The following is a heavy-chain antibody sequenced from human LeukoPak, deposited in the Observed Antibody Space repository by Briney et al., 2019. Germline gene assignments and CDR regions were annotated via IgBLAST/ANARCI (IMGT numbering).Heavy chain of an antibody. V-gene: IGHV4-34*01. CDR3: ARAGVYSSGWLPDTFDY. D-gene: IGHD6-19*01. Sequence: PSETLSLTCAVYGGSFSGYYWSWIRQPPGKGLEWIGEINHSGSTNYNPSLKSRVTISVDTSKNQFSLKLSSVTAADTAVYYCARAGVYSSGWLPDTFDYWGQGTLVTVPS. CDR2: INHSGST. CDR1: GGSFSGYY. J-gene: IGHJ4*02.